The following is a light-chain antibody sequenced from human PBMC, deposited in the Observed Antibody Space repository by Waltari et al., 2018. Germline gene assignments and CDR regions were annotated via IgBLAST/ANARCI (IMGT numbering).Light chain of an antibody. V-gene: IGLV2-8*01. Sequence: QSALTQPPSASGSPGQSVTISCTGTSSDVGGYNYVSWYQQYPGRAPNLMIYEVTNRPAGAPDRCSGAKYGNTASLTVAGLQADDEADYYCSSYAGSNNYWVFGGGTTLTVL. J-gene: IGLJ3*02. CDR2: EVT. CDR1: SSDVGGYNY. CDR3: SSYAGSNNYWV.